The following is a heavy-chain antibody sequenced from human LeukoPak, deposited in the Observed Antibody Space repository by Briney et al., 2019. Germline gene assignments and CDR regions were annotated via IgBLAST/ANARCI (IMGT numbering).Heavy chain of an antibody. Sequence: SETLSLTCTVSGGSISSSSYYWGWIRQPPGKGLEWIGSIYYSGSTYYNPSLKSRVTISVDTSKNQFSLKLSSVTAADTAVYYCARGTRYCSSTSCYSRSNWFDPWGQGTLVTVSS. V-gene: IGHV4-39*01. CDR1: GGSISSSSYY. J-gene: IGHJ5*02. CDR2: IYYSGST. D-gene: IGHD2-2*01. CDR3: ARGTRYCSSTSCYSRSNWFDP.